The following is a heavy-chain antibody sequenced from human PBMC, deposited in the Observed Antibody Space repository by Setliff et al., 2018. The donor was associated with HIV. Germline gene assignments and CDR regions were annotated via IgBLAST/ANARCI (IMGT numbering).Heavy chain of an antibody. V-gene: IGHV7-4-1*02. CDR2: INTNTGNP. CDR1: GYTFTSYA. J-gene: IGHJ4*02. D-gene: IGHD3-3*01. Sequence: ASVKVSCKASGYTFTSYAMNWVRQAPGQGLEWMGWINTNTGNPTYAQCFTGRFVFSLDTSVSTAYLQISSLKAEDTAVYYCARDPPYYDFWSGSHFDYWGQGTLVTVSS. CDR3: ARDPPYYDFWSGSHFDY.